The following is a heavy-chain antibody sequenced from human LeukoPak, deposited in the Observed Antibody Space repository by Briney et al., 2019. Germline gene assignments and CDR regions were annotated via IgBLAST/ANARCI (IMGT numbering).Heavy chain of an antibody. CDR3: ARDLTYYFDSSDYGGAFDI. V-gene: IGHV3-30*03. J-gene: IGHJ3*02. D-gene: IGHD3-22*01. Sequence: PGGSLRLSCAASGFTFSSYGMHWVRQAPGKGLEWVAVISYDGINEYYADSVKGRFTISRDNSKNTLYLQMSSLRAEDTAVYYCARDLTYYFDSSDYGGAFDIWGQGTMVTVSS. CDR2: ISYDGINE. CDR1: GFTFSSYG.